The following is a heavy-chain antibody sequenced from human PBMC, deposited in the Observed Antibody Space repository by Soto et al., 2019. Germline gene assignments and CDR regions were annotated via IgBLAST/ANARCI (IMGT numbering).Heavy chain of an antibody. CDR2: IYYSGST. Sequence: SETLSLTCTVSGGSIPNYYCSWFRQPPGKGLEWIGYIYYSGSTNYNPSLKSRVTISVDTSKNQFSLKLSSVTAAVTAVYYCVQWLVRWGQGSLVTVSS. J-gene: IGHJ4*02. V-gene: IGHV4-59*08. CDR1: GGSIPNYY. D-gene: IGHD6-19*01. CDR3: VQWLVR.